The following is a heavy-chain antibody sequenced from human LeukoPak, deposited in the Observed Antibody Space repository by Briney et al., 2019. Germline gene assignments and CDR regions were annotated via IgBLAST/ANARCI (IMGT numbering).Heavy chain of an antibody. CDR2: VYISGTT. CDR1: GEYISSYY. D-gene: IGHD4-17*01. V-gene: IGHV4-4*07. Sequence: TSETLSLTCTVAGEYISSYYWSWIRQSAENGLEWIGRVYISGTTHYNPSLQGRVTMSVDTSKNQFSLNLNSVTAADTAVYYCARDPGDTYHDWYFDFWGRGTVVTVSS. J-gene: IGHJ2*01. CDR3: ARDPGDTYHDWYFDF.